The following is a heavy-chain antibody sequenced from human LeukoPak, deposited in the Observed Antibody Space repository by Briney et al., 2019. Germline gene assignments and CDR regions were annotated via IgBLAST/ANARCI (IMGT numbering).Heavy chain of an antibody. CDR3: ARSARPNYYYYYGMDV. D-gene: IGHD6-6*01. CDR1: GYSFTSYW. CDR2: IDPSDSYT. J-gene: IGHJ6*02. Sequence: GESLKISCKGSGYSFTSYWISWVRQMPGKGLEWMGRIDPSDSYTNYSPSFQGHVTISADKSISTAYLQWSSLKASDIAMYYCARSARPNYYYYYGMDVWGQGTTVTVSS. V-gene: IGHV5-10-1*01.